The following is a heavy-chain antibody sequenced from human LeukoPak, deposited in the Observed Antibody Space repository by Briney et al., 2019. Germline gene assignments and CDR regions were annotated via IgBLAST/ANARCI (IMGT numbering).Heavy chain of an antibody. D-gene: IGHD5-24*01. Sequence: GASVKVSCKASGYTFTSYYMHWVRQAPGQGLEWMGIINPSGGSTSYAQKFQGRVTMTRDTSTSTVYMELSSLRSEDTAVCYCASLRDGYNSFDYWGQGTLVTVSS. V-gene: IGHV1-46*03. CDR2: INPSGGST. CDR1: GYTFTSYY. J-gene: IGHJ4*02. CDR3: ASLRDGYNSFDY.